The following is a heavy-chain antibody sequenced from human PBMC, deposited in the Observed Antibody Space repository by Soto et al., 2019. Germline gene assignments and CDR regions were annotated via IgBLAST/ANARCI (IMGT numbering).Heavy chain of an antibody. J-gene: IGHJ3*02. CDR3: ARVPARLGAFDI. CDR2: IYDSGSS. CDR1: GGSISSGGYS. V-gene: IGHV4-30-2*01. D-gene: IGHD2-2*01. Sequence: SETLSLTCAVSGGSISSGGYSWSWIRQPPGKGLEWIGYIYDSGSSYYNPSLKSRVTISLDTSKNQFSLKLSSVTAADTAVYYCARVPARLGAFDIWGQGTLVTVSS.